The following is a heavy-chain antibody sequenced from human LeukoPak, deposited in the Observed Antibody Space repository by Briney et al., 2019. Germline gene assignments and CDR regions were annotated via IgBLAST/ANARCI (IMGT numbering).Heavy chain of an antibody. D-gene: IGHD6-6*01. Sequence: GGSLRLSCAASGFTFSSHWMTWVRQAPGKGLEWVANIKEDGTRKNYVDSVKGRFTISRDNAKNSLYLQMSGLRAEDTAVYYCARDGPYSTSSTHPPWGQGTLVTVSS. CDR3: ARDGPYSTSSTHPP. V-gene: IGHV3-7*03. J-gene: IGHJ5*02. CDR1: GFTFSSHW. CDR2: IKEDGTRK.